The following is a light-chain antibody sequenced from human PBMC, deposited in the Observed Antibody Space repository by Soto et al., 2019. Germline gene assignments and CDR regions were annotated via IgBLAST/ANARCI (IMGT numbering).Light chain of an antibody. CDR2: DAS. Sequence: QMKQRPSNLYGCAGVRVTHTFRASQSISSWLAWYQQKPGKAPKLLIYDASNLESGVPSRFSGSGSGTEFTLTISNLQPDDIATYYCQQYENYWTFGQGTKVDI. V-gene: IGKV1-5*01. J-gene: IGKJ1*01. CDR1: QSISSW. CDR3: QQYENYWT.